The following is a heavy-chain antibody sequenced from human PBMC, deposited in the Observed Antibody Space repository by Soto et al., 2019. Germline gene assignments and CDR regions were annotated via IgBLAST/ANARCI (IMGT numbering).Heavy chain of an antibody. V-gene: IGHV5-10-1*01. J-gene: IGHJ6*02. CDR1: GYSFTSYC. Sequence: GESLKISCNGSGYSFTSYCISLVRQMPGKGLDWMGRIDPSDSYTNYSPSFQGHVTISADKSISTAYLQWSSLKASDTAMYYCARALWEYSSSSGYYYYYGMDVWGQGTTVTVS. CDR2: IDPSDSYT. D-gene: IGHD6-6*01. CDR3: ARALWEYSSSSGYYYYYGMDV.